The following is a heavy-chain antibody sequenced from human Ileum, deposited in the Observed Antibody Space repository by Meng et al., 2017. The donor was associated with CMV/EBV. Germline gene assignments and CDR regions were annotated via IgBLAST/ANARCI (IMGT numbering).Heavy chain of an antibody. Sequence: LSCTASGLTLSNYPMNVVRQAPGKGLEWVSGISRSGGDSYYADYVKGRFTVSRDNSKDILYLHMNSLTAEDTAIYYCATEEWSADYWGQGTLVTVSS. J-gene: IGHJ4*02. D-gene: IGHD3-3*01. CDR1: GLTLSNYP. V-gene: IGHV3-23*01. CDR2: ISRSGGDS. CDR3: ATEEWSADY.